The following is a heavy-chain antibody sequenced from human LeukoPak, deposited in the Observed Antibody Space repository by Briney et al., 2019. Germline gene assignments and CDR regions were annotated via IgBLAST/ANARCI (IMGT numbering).Heavy chain of an antibody. Sequence: PGRSLRLSRAASGFSFSSYGMHWVRQAPGKGLEWVAVISYDGSNKDYADSVRGRFTISRDNSKNTLYLQMNSLRTEDTAVYYCAKDVWAGGLWFYFDYWGQGTLVTVSS. CDR3: AKDVWAGGLWFYFDY. V-gene: IGHV3-30*18. CDR2: ISYDGSNK. CDR1: GFSFSSYG. D-gene: IGHD3/OR15-3a*01. J-gene: IGHJ4*02.